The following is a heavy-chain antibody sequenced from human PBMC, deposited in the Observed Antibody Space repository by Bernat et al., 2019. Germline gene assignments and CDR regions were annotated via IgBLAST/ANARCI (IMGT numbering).Heavy chain of an antibody. Sequence: QVQLQQWGAGLLKPSETLSLTCAVYGGSFSGYYWSWIRQPPGKGLEWIGEINHSGSTNYNPSLKSRVTISVDTSKNQFSLKLSSVTAAGTAVYYCAGVVVVAATALYYFDYWGQGTLVTVSS. CDR1: GGSFSGYY. CDR2: INHSGST. D-gene: IGHD2-15*01. J-gene: IGHJ4*02. V-gene: IGHV4-34*01. CDR3: AGVVVVAATALYYFDY.